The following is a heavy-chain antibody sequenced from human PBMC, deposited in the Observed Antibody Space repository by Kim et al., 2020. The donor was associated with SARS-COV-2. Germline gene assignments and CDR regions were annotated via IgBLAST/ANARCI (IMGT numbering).Heavy chain of an antibody. CDR1: GGSFSGYY. J-gene: IGHJ6*02. CDR3: ARVMATISWGVFYYGMDV. V-gene: IGHV4-34*01. CDR2: INHSGST. Sequence: SETLSLTCAVYGGSFSGYYWSWIRQPPGKGLEWIGEINHSGSTNYNPSLKSRVTISVDTSKNQFSLKLSSVTAADTAVYYCARVMATISWGVFYYGMDVWGQGTTVTVSS. D-gene: IGHD5-12*01.